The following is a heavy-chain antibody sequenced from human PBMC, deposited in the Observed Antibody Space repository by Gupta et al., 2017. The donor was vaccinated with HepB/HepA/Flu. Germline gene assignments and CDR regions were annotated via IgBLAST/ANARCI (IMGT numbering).Heavy chain of an antibody. D-gene: IGHD6-25*01. J-gene: IGHJ4*02. CDR1: GFTFSNYA. CDR3: AKVAQRLVVVLTFDY. Sequence: EVQLLESGGDLVQPGGSLRLSCAASGFTFSNYAMSWVRQAPGKGLEWVSGISASGSSTFYADSVKGRFTISRDNSKNTLYLQMNSLRAEDTAVYYYAKVAQRLVVVLTFDYWGQGTLVTVSS. CDR2: ISASGSST. V-gene: IGHV3-23*01.